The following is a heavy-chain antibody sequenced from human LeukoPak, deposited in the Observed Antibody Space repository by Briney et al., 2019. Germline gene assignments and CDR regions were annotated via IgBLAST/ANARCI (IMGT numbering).Heavy chain of an antibody. CDR1: GYTFTGYY. D-gene: IGHD1-1*01. V-gene: IGHV1-2*02. CDR3: VRDWDRDNWNDETGFDP. J-gene: IGHJ5*02. CDR2: INPNSGGT. Sequence: ASVKVSCKASGYTFTGYYMHWVRQAPGQGLEWMGWINPNSGGTNYAQKFQGRVTMTRDTSISTAYMELSRLRSDDTAVYYCVRDWDRDNWNDETGFDPWGQGTLVTVSS.